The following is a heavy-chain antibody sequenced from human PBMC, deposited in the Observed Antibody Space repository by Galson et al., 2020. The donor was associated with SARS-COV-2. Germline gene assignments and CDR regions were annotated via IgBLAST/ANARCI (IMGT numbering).Heavy chain of an antibody. Sequence: TGGPLRPPCPPLGFPFRTSAMHWVRKPPGKGLEWVAVIPYDGSNQYYADPVKGRFTISRDNSKNTLYLQMNTLRAEDAAVNYCASPRLYYDILSCSFDYWGQGTLVTVSS. V-gene: IGHV3-30-3*01. CDR1: GFPFRTSA. CDR3: ASPRLYYDILSCSFDY. J-gene: IGHJ4*02. D-gene: IGHD3-9*01. CDR2: IPYDGSNQ.